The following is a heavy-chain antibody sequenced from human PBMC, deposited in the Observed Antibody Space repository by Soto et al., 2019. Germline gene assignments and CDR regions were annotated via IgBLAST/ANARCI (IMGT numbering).Heavy chain of an antibody. CDR2: ISTYNDYT. Sequence: QVHFEQSGIEVKKPGASVKVTCKASGYTFHNFGISWGRQAPGQGLEWMGWISTYNDYTNYAQKFQGRVTMTTDTSTSTASMELRRLRPDATAAYYCARLRYRGYPTHFYYGMAVWGPGTTVSVSS. V-gene: IGHV1-18*01. CDR3: ARLRYRGYPTHFYYGMAV. CDR1: GYTFHNFG. J-gene: IGHJ6*02. D-gene: IGHD5-12*01.